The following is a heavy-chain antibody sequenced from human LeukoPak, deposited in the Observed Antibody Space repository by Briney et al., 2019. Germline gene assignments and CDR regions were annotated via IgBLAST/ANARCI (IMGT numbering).Heavy chain of an antibody. V-gene: IGHV3-9*01. CDR3: ARAKFRIVGAATEAFDI. J-gene: IGHJ3*02. D-gene: IGHD1-26*01. CDR2: ISWNSGSI. CDR1: GFTFDDYA. Sequence: GGSLRLSCAASGFTFDDYAMHWVRQAPGKGLEWVSGISWNSGSIGYADSVKGRFTISRDNAKNSLYLRMNSLRAEDTAVYYCARAKFRIVGAATEAFDIWGQGTMVTVSS.